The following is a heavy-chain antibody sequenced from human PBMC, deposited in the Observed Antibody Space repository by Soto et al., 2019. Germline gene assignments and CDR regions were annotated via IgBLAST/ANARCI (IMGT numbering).Heavy chain of an antibody. J-gene: IGHJ6*03. D-gene: IGHD6-19*01. CDR1: GGTFSGYA. Sequence: SVKVSCKASGGTFSGYAFNWVRQAPGQGLEWMGRIIPILGIGDYAQRFQGRVTITADKSTSTVYMELSSLRSEDTAVYYCARNPRAVAAMHMDVWGKGTMVTVS. CDR3: ARNPRAVAAMHMDV. CDR2: IIPILGIG. V-gene: IGHV1-69*04.